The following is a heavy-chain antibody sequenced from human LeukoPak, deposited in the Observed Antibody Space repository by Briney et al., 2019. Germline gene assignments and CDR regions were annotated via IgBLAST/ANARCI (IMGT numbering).Heavy chain of an antibody. V-gene: IGHV3-74*01. CDR2: INSDGSST. CDR3: AREGSSSVWFDP. D-gene: IGHD6-6*01. Sequence: GGSLRLSCAASGFTFSSYWMHWLRQAPGKGLVWVSRINSDGSSTTYADSVKGRFTISRDNAKNTLYLQMNSPRAEGTAVYYCAREGSSSVWFDPWGQGTLVTVSS. J-gene: IGHJ5*02. CDR1: GFTFSSYW.